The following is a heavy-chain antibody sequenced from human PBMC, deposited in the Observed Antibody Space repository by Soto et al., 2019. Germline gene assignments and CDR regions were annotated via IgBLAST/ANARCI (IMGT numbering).Heavy chain of an antibody. CDR1: GCSLSSYY. V-gene: IGHV4-59*01. D-gene: IGHD6-25*01. CDR3: GSVRPSGYVLS. Sequence: SATLSLTCTVSGCSLSSYYWTWIRQSPGKGLEWIGYVYFSGNTNYNPSLKSRVTISIDTSKNQFSLRLASVTTADTAFYYCGSVRPSGYVLSWGQGTLVTVSS. J-gene: IGHJ5*02. CDR2: VYFSGNT.